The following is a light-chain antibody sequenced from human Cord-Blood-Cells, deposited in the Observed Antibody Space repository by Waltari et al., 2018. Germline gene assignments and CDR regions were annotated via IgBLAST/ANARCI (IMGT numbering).Light chain of an antibody. J-gene: IGKJ4*01. CDR2: AAS. CDR3: QKYNSAPA. CDR1: RGISNY. V-gene: IGKV1-27*01. Sequence: DIQMTQSPSSLSASVGDRVTITCRASRGISNYLAWYQQKPGKVPKLLIYAASTLQSGVPSRFSGSGSGTDFTLTISSLQPEEVATYYCQKYNSAPAFGGGTKVEIK.